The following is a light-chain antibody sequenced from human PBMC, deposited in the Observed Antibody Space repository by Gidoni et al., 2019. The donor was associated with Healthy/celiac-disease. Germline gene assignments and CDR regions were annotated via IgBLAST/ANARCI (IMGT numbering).Light chain of an antibody. Sequence: DIQMTQSPYSLSASVGDRVTITCRASQSISSYLNWYQQKPGKAPKLLIYAASSLQSGVPSRFSGSGSGTDFTLTISSLQPEDFATYYCQQSYSTPWTLGQGTKVEIK. V-gene: IGKV1-39*01. CDR2: AAS. CDR1: QSISSY. J-gene: IGKJ1*01. CDR3: QQSYSTPWT.